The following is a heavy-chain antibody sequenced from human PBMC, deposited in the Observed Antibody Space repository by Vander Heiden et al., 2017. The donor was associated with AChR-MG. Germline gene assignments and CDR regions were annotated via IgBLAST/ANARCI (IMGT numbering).Heavy chain of an antibody. V-gene: IGHV3-23*01. J-gene: IGHJ5*02. CDR2: ISGSGGST. D-gene: IGHD3-10*01. Sequence: EVQLLESGGGLVQPGGSLRLSCAASGFTFSSYAMSWVRQAPGKGLEWVSAISGSGGSTYYADSVKGRFTISRDNSKNTLYLQMNSLRAEDTAVYYCAKDAGRNYYGSGTRFGWFDPWGQGTLVTVSS. CDR1: GFTFSSYA. CDR3: AKDAGRNYYGSGTRFGWFDP.